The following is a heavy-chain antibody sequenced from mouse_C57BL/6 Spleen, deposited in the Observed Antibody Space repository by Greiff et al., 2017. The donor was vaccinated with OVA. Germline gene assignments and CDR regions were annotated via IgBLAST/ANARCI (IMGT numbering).Heavy chain of an antibody. D-gene: IGHD1-1*01. CDR1: GYAFSSSW. CDR3: AREGNYYGSSYKGAMDY. J-gene: IGHJ4*01. V-gene: IGHV1-82*01. CDR2: IYPGDGDT. Sequence: VKLMESGPELVKPGASVKISCKASGYAFSSSWMNWVKQRPGKGLEWIGRIYPGDGDTNYNGKFKGKATLTADKSSSTAYMQLSSLTSEDSAVYFCAREGNYYGSSYKGAMDYWGQGTSVTVSS.